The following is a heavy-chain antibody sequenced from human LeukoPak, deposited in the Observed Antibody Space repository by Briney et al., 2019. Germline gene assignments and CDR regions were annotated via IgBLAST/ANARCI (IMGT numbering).Heavy chain of an antibody. V-gene: IGHV3-53*01. CDR2: IYSGGST. CDR3: ARVVYSYGSDFDY. D-gene: IGHD5-18*01. CDR1: GFTVSSNY. Sequence: PGGSLRLSCAASGFTVSSNYMSWVRQAPGKGLEWVSVIYSGGSTYYADSVKGRFTISRDKSKNTLYLQMNSLRAEDTAVYYCARVVYSYGSDFDYWGQGTLVTVSS. J-gene: IGHJ4*02.